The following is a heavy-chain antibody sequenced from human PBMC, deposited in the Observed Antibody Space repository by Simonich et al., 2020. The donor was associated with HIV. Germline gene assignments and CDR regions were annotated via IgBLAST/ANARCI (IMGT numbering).Heavy chain of an antibody. CDR1: GYTFTDYN. V-gene: IGHV1-2*06. CDR2: GTANSGGT. Sequence: QVQLVQSGAEVKKPGASLKVSCKASGYTFTDYNIHWVRQAPGQWLEWMGRGTANSGGTSHAQKFPCRVTRHRDTSVTKAYMQLNRLRSDDTAVDYCAIHGLGSYSSALDIWGQGTKVTVCS. CDR3: AIHGLGSYSSALDI. D-gene: IGHD1-26*01. J-gene: IGHJ3*02.